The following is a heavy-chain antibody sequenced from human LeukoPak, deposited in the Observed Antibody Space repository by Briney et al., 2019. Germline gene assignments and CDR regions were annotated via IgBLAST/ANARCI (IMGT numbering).Heavy chain of an antibody. V-gene: IGHV1-18*01. CDR3: ARSRYYYGSGSPVSYDY. D-gene: IGHD3-10*01. CDR1: GYTFTSYG. J-gene: IGHJ4*02. Sequence: ASVTVSCKASGYTFTSYGISWVRQAPGQGLEWMGWISANTLDSNYAQKLQGRVTMTTDPSTSTAYMELRSLRSDDTAVYYCARSRYYYGSGSPVSYDYWGQGTLVRVSS. CDR2: ISANTLDS.